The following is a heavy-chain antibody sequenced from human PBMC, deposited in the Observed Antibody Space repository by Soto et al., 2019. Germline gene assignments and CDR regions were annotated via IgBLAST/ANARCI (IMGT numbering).Heavy chain of an antibody. CDR3: ARDGYNHYGMDV. CDR2: ISYDGSNK. Sequence: SLRLSCAASGFTFSSYAMHWVRQAPGKGLEWVAVISYDGSNKYYADSVKGRFTISRDNSKNTLYLQMNSLRAEDTAVYYCARDGYNHYGMDVWGQGTTVTVSS. J-gene: IGHJ6*02. V-gene: IGHV3-30-3*01. CDR1: GFTFSSYA.